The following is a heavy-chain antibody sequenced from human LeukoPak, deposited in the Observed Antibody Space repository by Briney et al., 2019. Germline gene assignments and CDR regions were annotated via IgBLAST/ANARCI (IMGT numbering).Heavy chain of an antibody. V-gene: IGHV4-38-2*02. CDR3: ARSLNDLWTTSFNS. CDR1: GYSISSGYY. CDR2: IYHSGST. Sequence: SETLSLTCTVSGYSISSGYYWGWSRQPPGQGLEWIGSIYHSGSTYYNPSLKSRVTISVDTSKNQFSLKLSSVTAADTAVYYCARSLNDLWTTSFNSWGQGTLVTVSS. D-gene: IGHD3-3*01. J-gene: IGHJ4*02.